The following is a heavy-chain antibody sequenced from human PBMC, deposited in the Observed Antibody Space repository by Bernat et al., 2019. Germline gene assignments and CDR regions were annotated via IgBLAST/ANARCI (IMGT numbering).Heavy chain of an antibody. CDR1: GFTFSSYA. Sequence: EVQLLESGGGLVQPGGSLRLSCAASGFTFSSYAMSWVRQAPGKGLEWVSAISGSGGSTYYADSVKGRFTISRDNAKNSLYLQMNSLRAEDTAVYYCARDNVGATPPFPIWGQGTMVTVSS. J-gene: IGHJ3*02. D-gene: IGHD1-26*01. CDR3: ARDNVGATPPFPI. V-gene: IGHV3-23*01. CDR2: ISGSGGST.